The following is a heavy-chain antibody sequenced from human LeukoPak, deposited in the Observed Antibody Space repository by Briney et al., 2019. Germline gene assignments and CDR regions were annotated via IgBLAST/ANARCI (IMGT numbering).Heavy chain of an antibody. CDR2: ISYDGSNK. D-gene: IGHD3-10*01. Sequence: GRSLRLSCAASGFTFSSYAMHWVRQAPGKGLEWVAVISYDGSNKYYADSVKGRFTMSRDNSKNTLYLQMNSLRAEDTAVYYCAKHGVWGVIKYYFDYWGQGTLVTVSS. V-gene: IGHV3-30-3*02. J-gene: IGHJ4*02. CDR3: AKHGVWGVIKYYFDY. CDR1: GFTFSSYA.